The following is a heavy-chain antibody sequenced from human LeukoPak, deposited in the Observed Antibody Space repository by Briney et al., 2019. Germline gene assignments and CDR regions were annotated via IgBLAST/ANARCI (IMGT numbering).Heavy chain of an antibody. Sequence: PEASVKVSCKASGYTFTGYHMHWVRQAPGQGLEWMGRINPTSGDTNYAQKFQGRVTMTRDTSISTAYMELSRLRSDDTAVYYCARDYCSSTSCLLDYWGQGTLVTVSS. V-gene: IGHV1-2*06. CDR3: ARDYCSSTSCLLDY. CDR1: GYTFTGYH. J-gene: IGHJ4*02. CDR2: INPTSGDT. D-gene: IGHD2-2*01.